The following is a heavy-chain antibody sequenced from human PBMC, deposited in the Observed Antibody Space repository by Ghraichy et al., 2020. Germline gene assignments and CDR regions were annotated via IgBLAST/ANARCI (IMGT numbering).Heavy chain of an antibody. V-gene: IGHV4-39*01. CDR2: IYYSGST. CDR3: ARHRLRRDQDFDY. CDR1: GGSISSSSYY. J-gene: IGHJ4*02. Sequence: SQTLSLTCTVSGGSISSSSYYWGWIRQPPGKGLEWIGSIYYSGSTYYNPSLKSRVTISVDTSKNQFSLKLSSVTAADTAVYYCARHRLRRDQDFDYWGQGTLVTVSS. D-gene: IGHD2-2*01.